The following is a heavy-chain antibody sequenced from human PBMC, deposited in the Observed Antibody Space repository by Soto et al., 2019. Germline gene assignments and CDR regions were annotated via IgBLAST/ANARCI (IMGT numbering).Heavy chain of an antibody. CDR3: ARGVDAWVDV. J-gene: IGHJ6*02. Sequence: QVQLVQSGAEVTKPGASVKVSCKASGYTFTSYDIHWVRQATGQGLEWMGWMSPNSCATGYAQKFQGRVTMTRDTSISTANMELSNLRSEDTSIYYCARGVDAWVDVWGQGSTVTVSS. V-gene: IGHV1-8*01. CDR2: MSPNSCAT. CDR1: GYTFTSYD. D-gene: IGHD3-16*01.